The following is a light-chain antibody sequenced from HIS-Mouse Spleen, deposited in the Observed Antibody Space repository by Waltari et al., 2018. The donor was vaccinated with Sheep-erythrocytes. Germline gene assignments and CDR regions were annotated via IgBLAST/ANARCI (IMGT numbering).Light chain of an antibody. Sequence: SYELTQPPSVSVSPGQTASITCSGDKLGDKYACWYQQKPGQSPVLVISQDSKRPSGILERFPGSNAGNTATLTISGTQARDEADYYCQAWDSSTAVFGGGTKLTVL. V-gene: IGLV3-1*01. CDR3: QAWDSSTAV. J-gene: IGLJ2*01. CDR1: KLGDKY. CDR2: QDS.